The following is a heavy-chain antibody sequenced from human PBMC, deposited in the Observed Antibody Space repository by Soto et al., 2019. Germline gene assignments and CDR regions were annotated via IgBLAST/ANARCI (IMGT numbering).Heavy chain of an antibody. D-gene: IGHD2-15*01. CDR3: AGGSYASSWFDP. V-gene: IGHV4-59*01. J-gene: IGHJ5*02. Sequence: PSETLSLTCTVSGGSISSYYWSWIRQPPGKGLEWIGYIYYSGSTNYNPSLKSRVTISVDTSKNQFSLKLSSVTAADTAVYYCAGGSYASSWFDPWGQGTLVTVSS. CDR1: GGSISSYY. CDR2: IYYSGST.